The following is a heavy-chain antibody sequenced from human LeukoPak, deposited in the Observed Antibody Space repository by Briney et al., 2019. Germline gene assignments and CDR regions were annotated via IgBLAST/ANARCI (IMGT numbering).Heavy chain of an antibody. CDR1: GYTFTSYG. CDR3: ARDAPNLAATLTA. D-gene: IGHD2-15*01. Sequence: GASVKVSCKASGYTFTSYGISWVRQAPGQGLEWMGWISAYNGNTNYAQKLQGRVTMTTDTSTSTAHMELRSLRSDDTAVYYCARDAPNLAATLTAWGQGTLVTVSS. CDR2: ISAYNGNT. V-gene: IGHV1-18*04. J-gene: IGHJ5*02.